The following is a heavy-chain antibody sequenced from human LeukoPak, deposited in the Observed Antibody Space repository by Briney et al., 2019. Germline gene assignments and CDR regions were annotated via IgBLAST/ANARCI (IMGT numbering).Heavy chain of an antibody. J-gene: IGHJ5*02. CDR2: ISGSGGST. D-gene: IGHD2-8*01. V-gene: IGHV3-23*01. CDR1: GFTFSSYA. Sequence: GGSLRLSCAASGFTFSSYAMSWVRQAPGKGLEWVSAISGSGGSTYYADSVKGRFTISRDNSKNTLYLQMNSLRAEDTAVYYCANARGQLIVLMVYATWGQGTLVTVSS. CDR3: ANARGQLIVLMVYAT.